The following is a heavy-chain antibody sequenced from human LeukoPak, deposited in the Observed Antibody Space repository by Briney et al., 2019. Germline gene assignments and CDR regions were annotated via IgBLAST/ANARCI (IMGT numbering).Heavy chain of an antibody. D-gene: IGHD3-10*01. CDR1: GGSFSGYY. CDR2: INHSGST. J-gene: IGHJ4*02. CDR3: ARLHSGSYYNGIDY. Sequence: PSETLSLTCAVYGGSFSGYYWSWIRQPPGKGLEWIGEINHSGSTNYNPSLKSRVTISVDTSKNQFSLKLSSVTAADTAVYYCARLHSGSYYNGIDYWGQGTLVTVPS. V-gene: IGHV4-34*01.